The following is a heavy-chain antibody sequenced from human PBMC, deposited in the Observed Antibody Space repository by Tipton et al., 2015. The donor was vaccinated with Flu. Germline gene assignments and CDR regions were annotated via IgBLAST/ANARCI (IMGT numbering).Heavy chain of an antibody. J-gene: IGHJ6*02. V-gene: IGHV5-51*01. CDR2: IYPGDSDT. Sequence: VQLVQSGAEVKKPGESLKISCKGSGYSFTSYWIGWVRQMPGKGLEWMGIIYPGDSDTRYSPSFQGQVTISADKSISTAYLQWSSLKASDTAMYYCARHRATYSNYGDTYYYYGMDVWGQGTTVTVSS. CDR1: GYSFTSYW. D-gene: IGHD4-11*01. CDR3: ARHRATYSNYGDTYYYYGMDV.